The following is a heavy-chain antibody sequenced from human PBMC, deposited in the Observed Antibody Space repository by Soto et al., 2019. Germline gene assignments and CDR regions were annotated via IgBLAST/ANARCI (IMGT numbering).Heavy chain of an antibody. D-gene: IGHD3-3*01. CDR2: IYPSGGST. V-gene: IGHV1-46*01. J-gene: IGHJ4*02. CDR3: ARDFSRPMDY. CDR1: GYTITNYY. Sequence: GASVKVSRKACGYTITNYYMHWVRQAPGQGLEWMGIIYPSGGSTRNAQKFQGRVTMTRDTSTSTVYMELSSLRSEDTAVYYCARDFSRPMDYWGRGTLVTVSS.